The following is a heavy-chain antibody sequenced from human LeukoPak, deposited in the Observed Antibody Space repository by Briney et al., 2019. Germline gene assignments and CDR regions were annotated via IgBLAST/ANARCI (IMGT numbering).Heavy chain of an antibody. CDR1: GGSISSGDYY. CDR3: ARYCSGGSCYEFDP. Sequence: SQTLSLTCTVSGGSISSGDYYWSWIRQPPGKGLEWIGYIYYSGSTYYNPSLKSRVTISVDTSKNQFSLKLSSATAADTAVYYCARYCSGGSCYEFDPWGQGTLVTVSS. D-gene: IGHD2-15*01. CDR2: IYYSGST. J-gene: IGHJ5*02. V-gene: IGHV4-30-4*01.